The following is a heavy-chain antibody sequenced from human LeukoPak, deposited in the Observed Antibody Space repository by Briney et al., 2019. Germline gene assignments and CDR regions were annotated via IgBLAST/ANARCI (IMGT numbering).Heavy chain of an antibody. CDR2: SYYSGST. CDR1: GGSISSGGYY. V-gene: IGHV4-31*03. CDR3: ARKDPAMVSYYYYGMDV. J-gene: IGHJ6*02. Sequence: SQTLSLTCTVSGGSISSGGYYWSWIPQHPGKDLEWVGYSYYSGSTYYNSFLKSRVTISVHTYKNQSSLKLSSVSAADTAMYYCARKDPAMVSYYYYGMDVWAQGTTVTVSS. D-gene: IGHD5-18*01.